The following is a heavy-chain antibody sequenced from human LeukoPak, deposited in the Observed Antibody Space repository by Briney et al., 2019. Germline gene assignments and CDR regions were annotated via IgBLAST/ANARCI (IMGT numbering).Heavy chain of an antibody. V-gene: IGHV4-34*01. CDR1: GGSFSGYY. Sequence: SETLSLTCAVYGGSFSGYYWSWIRQPPGKGLEWIGEINHSGSTNYNLSLKSRVTISVDTSKNQFSLKLSSVTAADTAVYYCARGRELDYFDYWGQGTLVTVSS. CDR3: ARGRELDYFDY. J-gene: IGHJ4*02. CDR2: INHSGST. D-gene: IGHD1-26*01.